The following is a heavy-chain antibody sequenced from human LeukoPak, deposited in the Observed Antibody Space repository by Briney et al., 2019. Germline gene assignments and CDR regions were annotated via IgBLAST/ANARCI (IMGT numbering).Heavy chain of an antibody. CDR3: AKTAARTWYFDL. CDR1: GGSISNYY. Sequence: SETLPLTCTVSGGSISNYYWGWIRQPPGKGLEWIGYIYYSGSTNYNPSLKSRVTISVDTSKNQFSLKVTSVTAADTAVYYCAKTAARTWYFDLWGRGTLVTVSS. CDR2: IYYSGST. V-gene: IGHV4-59*01. J-gene: IGHJ2*01. D-gene: IGHD6-13*01.